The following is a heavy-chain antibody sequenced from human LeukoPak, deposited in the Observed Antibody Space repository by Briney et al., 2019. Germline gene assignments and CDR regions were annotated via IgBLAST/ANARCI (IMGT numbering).Heavy chain of an antibody. Sequence: GGSLRLSCAASGFTISSYSIIWVRQAPGKGLEWLSYISSSSRTISYADSLKGRFTVSRDNAKNSLDLQMNSLRVEDTAVYYCARVGTSGWTSDYWGQGTLVTVSS. CDR3: ARVGTSGWTSDY. V-gene: IGHV3-48*04. J-gene: IGHJ4*02. D-gene: IGHD6-19*01. CDR1: GFTISSYS. CDR2: ISSSSRTI.